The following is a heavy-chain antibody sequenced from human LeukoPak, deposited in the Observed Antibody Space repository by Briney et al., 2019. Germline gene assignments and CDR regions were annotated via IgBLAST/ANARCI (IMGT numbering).Heavy chain of an antibody. V-gene: IGHV1-8*01. CDR2: MNPNSGNT. CDR3: ARGRATVTTHWVDP. Sequence: ALVKVSCKASGYPFSNYDINWVRQATGQGLEWMGWMNPNSGNTDYAQKFQGRVTITRNTSISTAYMELSSLRSEDTAVYYCARGRATVTTHWVDPWGQGTLVTVSS. J-gene: IGHJ5*02. D-gene: IGHD4-11*01. CDR1: GYPFSNYD.